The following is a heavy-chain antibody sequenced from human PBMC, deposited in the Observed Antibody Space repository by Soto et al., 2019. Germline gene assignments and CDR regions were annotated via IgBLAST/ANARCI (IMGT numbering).Heavy chain of an antibody. Sequence: TSETLSLTCTVSGGSISSYYWSWIRQPPGKGLEWIGYIYYSGSTNYNPSLKSRVTISVETSKNQFSLKLSSVTAADTAVYYCARRRDGYNLSWYFDLWGRGTLVTVSS. CDR1: GGSISSYY. CDR2: IYYSGST. V-gene: IGHV4-59*08. CDR3: ARRRDGYNLSWYFDL. J-gene: IGHJ2*01. D-gene: IGHD5-12*01.